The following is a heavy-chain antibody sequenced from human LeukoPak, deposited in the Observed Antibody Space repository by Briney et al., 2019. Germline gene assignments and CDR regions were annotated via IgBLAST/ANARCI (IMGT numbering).Heavy chain of an antibody. V-gene: IGHV5-51*01. CDR2: IYPGDSDT. CDR3: ARSRLSSGYATFDY. CDR1: GYSFTSHW. D-gene: IGHD3-22*01. J-gene: IGHJ4*02. Sequence: GESLKISCKGSGYSFTSHWIAWVRQMPGKGLEWMGIIYPGDSDTRYSPSFQGQVTISADKSISTAYLQWSSLKASDTAMYYCARSRLSSGYATFDYWGQGTLVTVSS.